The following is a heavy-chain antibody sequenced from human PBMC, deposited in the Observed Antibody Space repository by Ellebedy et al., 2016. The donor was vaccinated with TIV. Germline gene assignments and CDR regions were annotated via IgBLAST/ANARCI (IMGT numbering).Heavy chain of an antibody. V-gene: IGHV3-66*01. Sequence: PGGSLRLSCVVSGVTVNSDFMSWVRQAPGKGPEWASIIYSDGRTFYADSVKGRFTISRDNFKNTLYLQMNSLRVEDTAVYFCARDTRPNSGSLWGQGTLVTVSS. D-gene: IGHD1-26*01. J-gene: IGHJ4*02. CDR1: GVTVNSDF. CDR3: ARDTRPNSGSL. CDR2: IYSDGRT.